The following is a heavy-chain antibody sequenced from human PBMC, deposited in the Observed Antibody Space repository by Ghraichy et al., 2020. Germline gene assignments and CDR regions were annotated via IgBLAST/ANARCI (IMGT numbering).Heavy chain of an antibody. Sequence: GGSLRLSCAASGFTFSNYCMNWVRQAPGKGLEWVSYISGSFSTIYYADSVKGRFTISRDNAKNSLYLQMNSLRDEDTAVYYCARVNSGTPLVRGHYFYGMDVWGQGTTVTVSS. CDR2: ISGSFSTI. V-gene: IGHV3-48*02. CDR1: GFTFSNYC. D-gene: IGHD1-1*01. J-gene: IGHJ6*02. CDR3: ARVNSGTPLVRGHYFYGMDV.